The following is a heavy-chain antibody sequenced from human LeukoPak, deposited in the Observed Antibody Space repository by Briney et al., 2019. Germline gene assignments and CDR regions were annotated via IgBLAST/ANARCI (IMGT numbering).Heavy chain of an antibody. Sequence: GGSLRLSCVASGFTFGKYWMSWVRQAPGKGLEWVAYIKKTGSETYYVDSVKGRFTITRDNARNSLFLQMNSPRAEDTAVYYCAREDGYCSGGNCYSYFDSWGQGTLVTVSS. J-gene: IGHJ4*02. D-gene: IGHD2-15*01. CDR2: IKKTGSET. CDR3: AREDGYCSGGNCYSYFDS. V-gene: IGHV3-7*01. CDR1: GFTFGKYW.